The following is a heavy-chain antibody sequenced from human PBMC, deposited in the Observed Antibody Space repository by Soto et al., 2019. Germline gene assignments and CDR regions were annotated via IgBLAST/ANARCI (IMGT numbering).Heavy chain of an antibody. Sequence: EVQLVESGGGVVQPGGSLRLSCTASGFTFNTHWMHWVRQAPGKGLVWVSRISFDGITTNYADSVKGRLTVSRDNAKNTVYQHVNTLRDEDTSVYYCARGCAMGVDYWGQRTLVPVSS. CDR3: ARGCAMGVDY. D-gene: IGHD1-26*01. CDR2: ISFDGITT. V-gene: IGHV3-74*01. J-gene: IGHJ4*02. CDR1: GFTFNTHW.